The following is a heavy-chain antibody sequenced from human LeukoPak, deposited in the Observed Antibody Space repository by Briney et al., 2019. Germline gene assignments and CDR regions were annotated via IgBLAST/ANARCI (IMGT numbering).Heavy chain of an antibody. CDR2: INSDGSST. J-gene: IGHJ4*02. Sequence: GTSLRLSCKTSGFIFSNYAMHWVRQAPGKGLVWVSRINSDGSSTSYADSVKGRFTISRDNAKNTLYLQMNSLRAEDTAVYYCARGTAIHYWGQGTLVTVSS. V-gene: IGHV3-74*01. CDR3: ARGTAIHY. CDR1: GFIFSNYA. D-gene: IGHD2-21*02.